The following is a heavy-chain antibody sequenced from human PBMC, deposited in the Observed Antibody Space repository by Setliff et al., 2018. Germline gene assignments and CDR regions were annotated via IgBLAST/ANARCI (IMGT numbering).Heavy chain of an antibody. CDR1: GFSFSSYA. D-gene: IGHD4-17*01. CDR2: IIGSGIST. V-gene: IGHV3-23*01. Sequence: PGGSLRLSCAASGFSFSSYAMSWVRQAPGKGLEWVSTIIGSGISTYYSDSVQGRFTISRDNHKNTLHLQMNSLRVEDTAIYYCAKDPNGDYVGAFDSWSQGALVTVSS. J-gene: IGHJ5*01. CDR3: AKDPNGDYVGAFDS.